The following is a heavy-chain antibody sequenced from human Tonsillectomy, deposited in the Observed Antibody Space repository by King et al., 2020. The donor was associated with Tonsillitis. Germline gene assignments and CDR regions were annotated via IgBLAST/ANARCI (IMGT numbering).Heavy chain of an antibody. V-gene: IGHV3-21*01. D-gene: IGHD2-21*02. Sequence: VQLVESGGDLVKPGGSLRLSCAASGFTFSSYNMNWVRQAPGKGLEWVSSISASSSYIYYADSVKGRFTISRDNAKKSLYLQMISLRPEDTAVYYCARNGGDIASDLWNYGMDVGGQGTTVTVSS. CDR3: ARNGGDIASDLWNYGMDV. J-gene: IGHJ6*02. CDR2: ISASSSYI. CDR1: GFTFSSYN.